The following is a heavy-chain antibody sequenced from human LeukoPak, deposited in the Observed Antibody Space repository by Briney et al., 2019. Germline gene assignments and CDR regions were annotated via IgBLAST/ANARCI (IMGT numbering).Heavy chain of an antibody. CDR1: GGTFSSYA. Sequence: ASVKVSCKASGGTFSSYAISWVRQATGQGLEWMGWMNPNSGNTGYAQKFQGRVTITRNTSISTAYMELSSLRSEDTAVYYCATILSEDFWSGYYYFDYWGQGTLVTVSS. D-gene: IGHD3-3*01. CDR3: ATILSEDFWSGYYYFDY. CDR2: MNPNSGNT. J-gene: IGHJ4*02. V-gene: IGHV1-8*03.